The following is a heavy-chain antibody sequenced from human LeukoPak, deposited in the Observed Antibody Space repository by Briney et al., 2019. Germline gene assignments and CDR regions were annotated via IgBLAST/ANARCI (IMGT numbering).Heavy chain of an antibody. D-gene: IGHD6-19*01. Sequence: GGSLRLSCAASGFTVSSYYMYWVRQAPGKGLEWVSFIYSGGSTYYADSVKGRFTISRDNSKNTLYLQMNSLRAEDTAVYYCARGSGWDFDYWGQGTLVTVSS. V-gene: IGHV3-66*01. CDR2: IYSGGST. J-gene: IGHJ4*02. CDR3: ARGSGWDFDY. CDR1: GFTVSSYY.